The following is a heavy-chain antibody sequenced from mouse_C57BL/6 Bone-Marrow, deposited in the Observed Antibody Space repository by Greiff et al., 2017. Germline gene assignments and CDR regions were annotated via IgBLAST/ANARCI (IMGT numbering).Heavy chain of an antibody. CDR1: GYSITSGYY. Sequence: EVQLQQSGPGLVKPSQSLSLTCSVTGYSITSGYYWNWIRQFPGNKLEWMGYISYDGSNNYNPSLKNRISITRDTSKNQFFLKLNSVTTEDTATYYCAREDYYYVSSPWFAYWGQVTLVTVSA. CDR2: ISYDGSN. CDR3: AREDYYYVSSPWFAY. V-gene: IGHV3-6*01. J-gene: IGHJ3*01. D-gene: IGHD1-1*01.